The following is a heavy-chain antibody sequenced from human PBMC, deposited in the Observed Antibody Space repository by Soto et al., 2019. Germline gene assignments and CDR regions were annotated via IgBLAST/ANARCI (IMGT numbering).Heavy chain of an antibody. J-gene: IGHJ6*02. CDR1: GFTFSSYG. CDR3: AKVQGGWAYYYYGMDV. CDR2: ISYDGSNK. D-gene: IGHD3-16*01. Sequence: QVQLVESGGGVVQPGRSLRLSCAASGFTFSSYGMHWVRQAPGKGLEWVAVISYDGSNKYYADSVKGRFTISRDNSKNTLYLQMNSLRAEDTAVYYCAKVQGGWAYYYYGMDVWGQGTTVTVSS. V-gene: IGHV3-30*18.